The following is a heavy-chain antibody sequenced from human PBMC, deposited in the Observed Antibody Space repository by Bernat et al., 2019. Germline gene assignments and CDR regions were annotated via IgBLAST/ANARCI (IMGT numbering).Heavy chain of an antibody. Sequence: EVQLVESGGGLVKPGGSLRLSCAVSGLIFSDAWMNWVRQAPGKGLEWVGCMKSYGSGGTVDYAASVKDRFYISRDDSQGTFYLRMNGLKAEDTGVYFCTHIQGDERGWSLEYWGRETPVTVSS. J-gene: IGHJ4*02. CDR3: THIQGDERGWSLEY. CDR2: MKSYGSGGTV. V-gene: IGHV3-15*07. CDR1: GLIFSDAW. D-gene: IGHD6-19*01.